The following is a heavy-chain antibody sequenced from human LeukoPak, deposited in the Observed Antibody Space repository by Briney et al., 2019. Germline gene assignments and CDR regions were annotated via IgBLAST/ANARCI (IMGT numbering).Heavy chain of an antibody. Sequence: ASVKVSCKASGYTFTGYYMHWVRQAPGQGLEWMGWINPNSGGTNYAQKFQGRVTMTRDTSISTAYMELSRLRSDDTAVYYCARDTAMVTYWFDPWGQGTLVTVFS. CDR2: INPNSGGT. V-gene: IGHV1-2*02. J-gene: IGHJ5*02. D-gene: IGHD5-18*01. CDR3: ARDTAMVTYWFDP. CDR1: GYTFTGYY.